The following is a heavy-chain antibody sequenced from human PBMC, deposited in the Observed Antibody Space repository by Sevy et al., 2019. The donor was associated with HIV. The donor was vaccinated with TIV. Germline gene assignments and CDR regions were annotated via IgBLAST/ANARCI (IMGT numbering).Heavy chain of an antibody. CDR2: IYSGGST. CDR3: ARDGPDTAMANPGRDYYYGMDV. CDR1: GFTVSSNY. V-gene: IGHV3-53*01. D-gene: IGHD5-18*01. Sequence: GGSLRLSCAASGFTVSSNYMSWVRQAPGKGLEWVSVIYSGGSTYYADSVKGRFTISRDNSKNTLYLQMNSLRADDTAVYYCARDGPDTAMANPGRDYYYGMDVWGQGTTVTVSS. J-gene: IGHJ6*02.